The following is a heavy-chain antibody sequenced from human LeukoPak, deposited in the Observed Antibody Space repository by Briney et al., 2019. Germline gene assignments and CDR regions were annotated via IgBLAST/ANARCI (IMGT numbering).Heavy chain of an antibody. CDR2: ISGSGGST. J-gene: IGHJ4*02. V-gene: IGHV3-23*01. Sequence: GGSLRLSCAASGFTFSSYAMSWVRQAPGKGLEWVSAISGSGGSTYYADSVKGRFTISRDNAKNSLYLQMNSLRAEDTAVYYCARDSRGLQRDYWGQGTLVTVSS. CDR3: ARDSRGLQRDY. CDR1: GFTFSSYA. D-gene: IGHD5-24*01.